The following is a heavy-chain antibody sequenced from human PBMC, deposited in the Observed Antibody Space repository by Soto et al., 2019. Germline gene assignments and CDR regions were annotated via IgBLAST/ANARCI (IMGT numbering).Heavy chain of an antibody. CDR2: IDPSDSYT. J-gene: IGHJ4*02. D-gene: IGHD6-13*01. V-gene: IGHV5-10-1*01. CDR3: ARRQAAAGDNDLTFDY. Sequence: EVQLVQSGAEVKKPGESLRISCKGSGYSFTSYWISWVRQMPGKGLEXXGRIDPSDSYTNYSPSFQGHVTISADKSISTAYLQWSSLKASDTAMYYCARRQAAAGDNDLTFDYWGQGTLVTVSS. CDR1: GYSFTSYW.